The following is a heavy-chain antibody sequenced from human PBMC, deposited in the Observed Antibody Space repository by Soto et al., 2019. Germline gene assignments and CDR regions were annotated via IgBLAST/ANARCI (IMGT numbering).Heavy chain of an antibody. CDR1: GFTFSSYG. J-gene: IGHJ4*02. CDR3: AKGGGGDIVLVPAAMPFDY. CDR2: ISYDGSNK. D-gene: IGHD2-2*01. Sequence: QVPLVESGGGVVQPGRSLRLSCAASGFTFSSYGMHWVRQAPGKGLEWVAVISYDGSNKYYADSVKGRFTISRDNSKNTLYLQMNSLRAEDTAVYYCAKGGGGDIVLVPAAMPFDYWGQGTLVTVSS. V-gene: IGHV3-30*18.